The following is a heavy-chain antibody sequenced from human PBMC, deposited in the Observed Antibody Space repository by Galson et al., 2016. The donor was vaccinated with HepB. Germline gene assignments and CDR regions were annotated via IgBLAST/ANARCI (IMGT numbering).Heavy chain of an antibody. J-gene: IGHJ6*02. CDR1: GGTFSSFA. CDR3: ASNPYDSSGYYLDYYYYYGMDV. V-gene: IGHV1-69*13. Sequence: SVKVSCKASGGTFSSFAISWVRQAPGQGLEWMGGIIPIFGTANYAQKFQGRVTITADESTSTAYMELSSLRSEDTAVYYCASNPYDSSGYYLDYYYYYGMDVWGQGTTVTVSS. CDR2: IIPIFGTA. D-gene: IGHD3-22*01.